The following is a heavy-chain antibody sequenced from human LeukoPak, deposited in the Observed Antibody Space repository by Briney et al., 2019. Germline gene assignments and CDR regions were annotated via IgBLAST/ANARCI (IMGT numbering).Heavy chain of an antibody. V-gene: IGHV3-48*04. CDR2: ISSFRSTI. J-gene: IGHJ4*02. Sequence: PGGSLRLSCAASGFTFSSYNMNWVRQAPGKGLEWVSFISSFRSTIYYTDSVKGRFTISRDNSKNSLYLQLNSLRAEDTAVYYCARDTGPLSHWGQGTLVTVSS. CDR3: ARDTGPLSH. D-gene: IGHD3-10*01. CDR1: GFTFSSYN.